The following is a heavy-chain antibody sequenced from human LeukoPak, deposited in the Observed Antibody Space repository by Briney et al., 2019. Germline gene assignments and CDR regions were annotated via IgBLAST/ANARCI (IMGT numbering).Heavy chain of an antibody. J-gene: IGHJ4*02. CDR3: VKGYCSSTSCLIDY. CDR2: ISSNGGST. D-gene: IGHD2-2*01. CDR1: GFTFSSYA. V-gene: IGHV3-64D*06. Sequence: GGSLRLSCSASGFTFSSYAMHWVRQAPGKGLEYVSAISSNGGSTYYADSVKGRFTISRDNSKNTLYLQVSSLRAEDTAVYYCVKGYCSSTSCLIDYWGQGTLVTVSS.